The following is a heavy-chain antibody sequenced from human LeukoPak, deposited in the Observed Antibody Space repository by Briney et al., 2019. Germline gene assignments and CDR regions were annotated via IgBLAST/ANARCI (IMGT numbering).Heavy chain of an antibody. CDR2: IKQDGSDK. D-gene: IGHD6-19*01. CDR1: GFTFSRYS. V-gene: IGHV3-7*01. Sequence: GGSLRLSCAASGFTFSRYSMNWVRQAPGKGLEWVANIKQDGSDKYYVDSVKGRFTISRDNAKNSVYLQMNSLRADDTAVYYCARGSGWTDYWGQGTLVTVSS. J-gene: IGHJ4*02. CDR3: ARGSGWTDY.